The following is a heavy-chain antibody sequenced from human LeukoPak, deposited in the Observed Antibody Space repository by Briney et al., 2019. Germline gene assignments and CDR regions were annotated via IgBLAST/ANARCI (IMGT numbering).Heavy chain of an antibody. V-gene: IGHV3-73*01. Sequence: GGSLRLSCAASGFTFSGSAMHWVRQASGKGLEWVGRIRSKANSYATAYAASVKGRFTISRDDSKNTAYLQMNSLKTEDTAVYYCARDAGYSYGLFDYWGQGTLVTVSS. J-gene: IGHJ4*02. CDR1: GFTFSGSA. D-gene: IGHD5-18*01. CDR3: ARDAGYSYGLFDY. CDR2: IRSKANSYAT.